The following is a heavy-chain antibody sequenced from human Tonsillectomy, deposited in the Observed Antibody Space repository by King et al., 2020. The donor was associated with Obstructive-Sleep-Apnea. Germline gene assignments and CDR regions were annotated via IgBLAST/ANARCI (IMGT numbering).Heavy chain of an antibody. CDR1: GGSIISSTW. CDR2: IYHSGSA. J-gene: IGHJ6*02. V-gene: IGHV4-4*02. CDR3: ARVSWRPFYYGMDV. D-gene: IGHD5-12*01. Sequence: VQLQESGPGLVKPSGTLSLTCAVSGGSIISSTWWSWVRQPPGKGLEWIGEIYHSGSANYNPSLKSRVTISVDKSKNQVSLKLISVTAADTAIYFCARVSWRPFYYGMDVWGRGTTVTVSS.